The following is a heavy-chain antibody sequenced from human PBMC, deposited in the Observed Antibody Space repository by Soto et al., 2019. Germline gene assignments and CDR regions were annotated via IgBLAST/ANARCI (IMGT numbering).Heavy chain of an antibody. Sequence: SVRVSCKASGGTFSSYDISWVRPAPGQGLEWMGGIIPIFGTANYAQKFQGRVTITADESTSTAYMELSSLRSEDTAVYYCARESRYYYYYYGMDVWGQGTTVTVSS. CDR2: IIPIFGTA. CDR1: GGTFSSYD. CDR3: ARESRYYYYYYGMDV. J-gene: IGHJ6*02. V-gene: IGHV1-69*01.